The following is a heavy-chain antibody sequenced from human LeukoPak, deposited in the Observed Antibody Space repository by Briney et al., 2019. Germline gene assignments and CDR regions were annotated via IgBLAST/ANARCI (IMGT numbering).Heavy chain of an antibody. D-gene: IGHD1-26*01. CDR2: LKEDGSER. V-gene: IGHV3-7*04. J-gene: IGHJ4*02. CDR1: GFTLSSYW. CDR3: ARGLGAAHFDY. Sequence: RAGGSLRLSCAASGFTLSSYWMTWVRQAPGKGLEWVANLKEDGSERYYVDSVKGRFTISRDNAKNSLYLQMNSLRAEDTAVYYCARGLGAAHFDYWGQGTLVTVSS.